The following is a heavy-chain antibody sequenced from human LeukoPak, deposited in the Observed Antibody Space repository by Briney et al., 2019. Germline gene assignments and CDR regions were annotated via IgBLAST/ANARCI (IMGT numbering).Heavy chain of an antibody. CDR2: INPSGGST. D-gene: IGHD3-10*01. Sequence: ASVKVSCKASGYTFTRYYIHWVRQAPGQGLEWMGIINPSGGSTNYAQKFQGRVTMTRDTSTSTVYMELISLRSEDTAVYYCARDGDINMVRGLIYFDYWGQGTLVTVSS. J-gene: IGHJ4*02. V-gene: IGHV1-46*01. CDR1: GYTFTRYY. CDR3: ARDGDINMVRGLIYFDY.